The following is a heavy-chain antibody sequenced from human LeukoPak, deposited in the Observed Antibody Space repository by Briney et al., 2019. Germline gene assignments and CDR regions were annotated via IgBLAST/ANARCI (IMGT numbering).Heavy chain of an antibody. D-gene: IGHD3-3*01. J-gene: IGHJ4*02. CDR1: XXXISXXGYY. Sequence: TLSLTCTVXXXXISXXGYYXXWXRQHXXXGLXXXGCIYYSGSTYYNPSLKSRVTISVDTSKNQFSLKLSSVTAADTAVYYCARVFFWSGYYVFDYWGQGTLVTVSS. CDR3: ARVFFWSGYYVFDY. CDR2: IYYSGST. V-gene: IGHV4-31*03.